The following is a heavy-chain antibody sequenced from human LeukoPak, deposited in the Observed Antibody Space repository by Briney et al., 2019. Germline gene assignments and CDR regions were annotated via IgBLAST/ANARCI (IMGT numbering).Heavy chain of an antibody. Sequence: GGSLRLSCAASGFTFSIYSMNWVRHAPGKGLEWVSYIYSSRSTIYYADSVKGRFTISRDNAKNSLYLQMHSLRGEDTAVYYRARLAFCGCECFPLFDCWGEGALVTVS. J-gene: IGHJ4*02. CDR2: IYSSRSTI. CDR1: GFTFSIYS. V-gene: IGHV3-48*04. CDR3: ARLAFCGCECFPLFDC. D-gene: IGHD2-21*01.